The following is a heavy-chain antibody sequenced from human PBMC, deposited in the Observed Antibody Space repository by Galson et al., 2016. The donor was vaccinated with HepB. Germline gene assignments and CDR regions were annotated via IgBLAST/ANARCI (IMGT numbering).Heavy chain of an antibody. CDR3: ASDRRYSSWSF. Sequence: SLRLSCAASGFSFSSFWMSWVRQTPGEGLEGVATINQDGSDKYYVDSVKGRFTISRDNAKNSLYLQMNSLRAGDTAVYYCASDRRYSSWSFWGQGTLVTVSS. V-gene: IGHV3-7*03. D-gene: IGHD6-13*01. CDR1: GFSFSSFW. J-gene: IGHJ4*02. CDR2: INQDGSDK.